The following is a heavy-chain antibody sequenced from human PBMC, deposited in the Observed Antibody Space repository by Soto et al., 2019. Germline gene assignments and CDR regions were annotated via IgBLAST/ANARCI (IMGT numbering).Heavy chain of an antibody. CDR1: GYTFTSYA. Sequence: ASVKVSCKASGYTFTSYAMHWVRQAPGQRLEWMGWINAGNGNTKYSQKFQGGVTITRDTSASTAYMELGSLRSEDTAVYYCARDGCSGGSCYFYYYYYGMDVWGQGTTVTVSS. V-gene: IGHV1-3*01. CDR3: ARDGCSGGSCYFYYYYYGMDV. D-gene: IGHD2-15*01. CDR2: INAGNGNT. J-gene: IGHJ6*02.